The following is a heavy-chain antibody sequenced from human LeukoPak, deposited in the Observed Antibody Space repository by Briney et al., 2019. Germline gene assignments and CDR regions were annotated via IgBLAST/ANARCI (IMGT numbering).Heavy chain of an antibody. Sequence: EGSLRLSCAASGFTFSDYYMSWIRQAPGKGLEWVSYISSSGSTIYYAESVKGRFTISSDNAKNSLYLQMNSLRAEDTAVYYCARGYRWLQLSIRCPFDYWGQGTLVTVSS. CDR2: ISSSGSTI. V-gene: IGHV3-11*01. D-gene: IGHD5-24*01. CDR3: ARGYRWLQLSIRCPFDY. CDR1: GFTFSDYY. J-gene: IGHJ4*02.